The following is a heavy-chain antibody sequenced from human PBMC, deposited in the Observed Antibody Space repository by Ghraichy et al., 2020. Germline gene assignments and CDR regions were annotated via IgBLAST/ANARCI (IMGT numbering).Heavy chain of an antibody. CDR3: ARASFETAAPFDY. J-gene: IGHJ4*02. V-gene: IGHV4-31*03. Sequence: SETLSLTCTVSGGSISSGGYYWSWIRQHPGKGLEWIGYIYYSGSTYYNPSLKSRVTISVDTSKNQFSLKLSSVTAADTAVYYCARASFETAAPFDYWGQGTLVTVSS. CDR1: GGSISSGGYY. D-gene: IGHD2-2*01. CDR2: IYYSGST.